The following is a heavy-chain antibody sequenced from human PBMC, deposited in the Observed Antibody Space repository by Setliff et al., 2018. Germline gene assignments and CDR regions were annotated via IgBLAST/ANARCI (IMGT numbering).Heavy chain of an antibody. D-gene: IGHD3-10*01. CDR2: INHSGGT. CDR1: GGPFSGYY. V-gene: IGHV4-34*01. Sequence: ASETLSLTCAVQGGPFSGYYWSWIRQPPGKGLESIGDINHSGGTNYNPSLKSRVTVSIDTSKNHFSLKLSSVTAADTAAYYCARGFLRYDSGTYYTYWGQGTLVTVSS. J-gene: IGHJ4*02. CDR3: ARGFLRYDSGTYYTY.